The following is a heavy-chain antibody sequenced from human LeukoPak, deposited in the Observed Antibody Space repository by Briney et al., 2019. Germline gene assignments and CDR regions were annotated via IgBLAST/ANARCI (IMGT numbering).Heavy chain of an antibody. J-gene: IGHJ6*02. D-gene: IGHD3-10*01. Sequence: GGSLRLSCAASGFTFSSYAMSWVRQAPGKGLEWVAAISGSGGSTYYADSVKGRFTISRDNSKNTLYLQMNSLRAEDTAVYYCAKDPKGRYCYYGMDVWGQGTTVTVSS. V-gene: IGHV3-23*01. CDR3: AKDPKGRYCYYGMDV. CDR1: GFTFSSYA. CDR2: ISGSGGST.